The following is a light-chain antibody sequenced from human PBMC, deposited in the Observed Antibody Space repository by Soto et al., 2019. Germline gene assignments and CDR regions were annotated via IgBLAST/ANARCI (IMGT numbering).Light chain of an antibody. J-gene: IGKJ2*01. V-gene: IGKV1-33*01. Sequence: DIPMTQSPSSLSASVGDRVTITCQASQDISNYLNWYQKKPGKAPKLLIYDVSNLETGDPSRFSGSGSGTDFTFTISSLQPEDIATYYCQQYDNLPPFTFGDGTKLDIQ. CDR1: QDISNY. CDR3: QQYDNLPPFT. CDR2: DVS.